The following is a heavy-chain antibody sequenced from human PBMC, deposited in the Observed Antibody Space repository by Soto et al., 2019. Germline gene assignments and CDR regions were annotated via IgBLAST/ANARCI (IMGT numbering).Heavy chain of an antibody. CDR1: GGSFNGYY. V-gene: IGHV4-34*01. Sequence: SETLSLTCAVYGGSFNGYYWSWIRQPPGKGLEWIGEINHSGSTNYNPSLKSRVTISVDTSKNQFSLKLSSVTAADTAVYYCARPLNSLRIFDYWGQGTLVTVSS. D-gene: IGHD3-16*01. J-gene: IGHJ4*02. CDR2: INHSGST. CDR3: ARPLNSLRIFDY.